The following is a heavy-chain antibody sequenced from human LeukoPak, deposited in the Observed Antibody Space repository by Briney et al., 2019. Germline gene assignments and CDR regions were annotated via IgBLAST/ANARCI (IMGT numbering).Heavy chain of an antibody. CDR2: INSDGSST. J-gene: IGHJ4*02. V-gene: IGHV3-74*01. CDR1: GFTFSRYW. D-gene: IGHD4-11*01. Sequence: GGSLRLSCAASGFTFSRYWMHWVRQAPGKGLVWVSRINSDGSSTSYADSVKGRFTISRDNAKNTLYLQMNSLTVEDTAVYYCARHGPTETTRDSDYWGQGTLVTVSS. CDR3: ARHGPTETTRDSDY.